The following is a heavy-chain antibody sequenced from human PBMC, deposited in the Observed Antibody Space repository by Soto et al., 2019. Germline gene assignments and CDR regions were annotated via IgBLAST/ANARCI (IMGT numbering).Heavy chain of an antibody. J-gene: IGHJ4*02. CDR1: GFSFSDFY. D-gene: IGHD5-12*01. Sequence: QVQLVESGGGLVKPGGSLRLSCTASGFSFSDFYMSWIRQAPGKGLEWISYISSTGNTMNYADSVKGRFTISRDNAKNSLYRKMNSWRAEDPAVYYWGRVFKAYDHFDYGGQGTLIPVS. V-gene: IGHV3-11*01. CDR2: ISSTGNTM. CDR3: GRVFKAYDHFDY.